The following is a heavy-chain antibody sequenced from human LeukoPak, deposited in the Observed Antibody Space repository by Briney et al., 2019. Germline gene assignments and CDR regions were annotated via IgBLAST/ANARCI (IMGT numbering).Heavy chain of an antibody. CDR3: ARVMAAAGTFYFDY. D-gene: IGHD6-13*01. CDR2: ISSSGSYI. V-gene: IGHV3-21*01. Sequence: GGSLRLSCAASGFSFSNYGMNWVRQAPGKGLEWVSSISSSGSYIYYADSVKGRFTISRDSAKNSLYLQMNSLRAEDTAVYYCARVMAAAGTFYFDYWGQGTLVTVSS. CDR1: GFSFSNYG. J-gene: IGHJ4*02.